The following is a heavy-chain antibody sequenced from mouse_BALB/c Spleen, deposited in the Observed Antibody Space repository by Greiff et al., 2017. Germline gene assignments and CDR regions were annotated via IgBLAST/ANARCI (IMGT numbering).Heavy chain of an antibody. CDR3: ARGDDDAMDY. Sequence: VQLKQSGAELVKPGASVKLSCTASGFNIKDTYMHWVKQRPEQGLEWIGRIDPANGNTKYDPKFQGKATITADTSSNTAYLQLSSLTSEDTAVYYCARGDDDAMDYWGQGTSVTVSS. CDR2: IDPANGNT. D-gene: IGHD2-12*01. J-gene: IGHJ4*01. V-gene: IGHV14-3*02. CDR1: GFNIKDTY.